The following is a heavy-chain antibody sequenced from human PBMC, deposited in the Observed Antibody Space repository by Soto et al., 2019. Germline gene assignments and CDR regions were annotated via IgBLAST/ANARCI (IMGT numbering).Heavy chain of an antibody. Sequence: PGGSLRLSCAASGFTFSIYAMSWVRQAPGKGLEWVSAISGRGVSTYYSDSVTGRFTLSRDNSRNTMYLQMNSLRADDTAVYYCAKDRLAGGFDYWGQGTLVTASS. CDR3: AKDRLAGGFDY. D-gene: IGHD3-16*01. CDR2: ISGRGVST. V-gene: IGHV3-23*01. CDR1: GFTFSIYA. J-gene: IGHJ4*02.